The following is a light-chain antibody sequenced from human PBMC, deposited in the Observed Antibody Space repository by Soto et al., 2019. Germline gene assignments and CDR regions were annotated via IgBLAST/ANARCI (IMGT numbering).Light chain of an antibody. CDR1: QSLTSDY. V-gene: IGKV3-20*01. Sequence: EIVLTQSPGTLSLSPGERATLSCRASQSLTSDYLAWYQQKPGQTPRLLIHGASSRATGIPDRFSGSGSGTDFTLTISRLEPEDSAVYHCQQSGRPFGQGTKVDIK. CDR2: GAS. J-gene: IGKJ1*01. CDR3: QQSGRP.